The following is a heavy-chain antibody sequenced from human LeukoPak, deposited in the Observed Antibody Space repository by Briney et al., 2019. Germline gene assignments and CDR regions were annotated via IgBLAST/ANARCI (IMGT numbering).Heavy chain of an antibody. CDR2: IYYSGST. V-gene: IGHV4-59*01. CDR3: ARGSGSPNWFDP. J-gene: IGHJ5*02. D-gene: IGHD1-26*01. Sequence: PSETLSLTCTVSGGSISSYYWSWIRQPPGKGLEWIGYIYYSGSTNYNPSLKSRVTISVDTSKNQFSLKLSSVTAADTAAYYCARGSGSPNWFDPWGQGTLVTVSS. CDR1: GGSISSYY.